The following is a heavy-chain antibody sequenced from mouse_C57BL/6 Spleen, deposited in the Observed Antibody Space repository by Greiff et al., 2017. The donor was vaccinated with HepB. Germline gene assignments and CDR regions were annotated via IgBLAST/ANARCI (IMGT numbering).Heavy chain of an antibody. CDR2: IHPNSGST. J-gene: IGHJ2*01. D-gene: IGHD2-4*01. Sequence: QVQLQQPGAELVKPGASVKLSCKASGYTFTSYWMHWVKQRPGQGLEWIGMIHPNSGSTNYNEKFKSKATLTVDKSSSTAYMQLSSLTSEYSAVYYGARWGDYDVYFDYWGQGTTLTVSS. CDR1: GYTFTSYW. CDR3: ARWGDYDVYFDY. V-gene: IGHV1-64*01.